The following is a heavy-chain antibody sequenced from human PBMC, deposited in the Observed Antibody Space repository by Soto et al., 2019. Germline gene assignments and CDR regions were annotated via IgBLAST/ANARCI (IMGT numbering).Heavy chain of an antibody. J-gene: IGHJ4*02. Sequence: EVQLVESGGGLVKPGGSLRLSCAASGFTFSSYSMNWVRQAPGKGLEWVSSISSSSSYIYYADSVKGRFTISRDNAKNSLYLQMNSLRAEDTAVYYCAREGPMGMVVAATKGGVRFDYWGQGTLVTVSS. V-gene: IGHV3-21*01. CDR3: AREGPMGMVVAATKGGVRFDY. CDR2: ISSSSSYI. CDR1: GFTFSSYS. D-gene: IGHD2-15*01.